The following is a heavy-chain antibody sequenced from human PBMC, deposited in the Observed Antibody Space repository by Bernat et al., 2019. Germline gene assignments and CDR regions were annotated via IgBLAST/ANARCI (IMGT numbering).Heavy chain of an antibody. CDR1: GGAISSSSYY. CDR3: ARFTRSAAIATGAFDI. V-gene: IGHV4-39*01. Sequence: QLQLQESGPGLLKPSETLSLTCTVSGGAISSSSYYWGWIRQPPGKGLEWIGCIYYSGSTYYNPSLKSRVTISVDTSKNQFSLKLSSVTAADTAVYYCARFTRSAAIATGAFDIWGQGTMVTVSS. D-gene: IGHD2-2*01. J-gene: IGHJ3*02. CDR2: IYYSGST.